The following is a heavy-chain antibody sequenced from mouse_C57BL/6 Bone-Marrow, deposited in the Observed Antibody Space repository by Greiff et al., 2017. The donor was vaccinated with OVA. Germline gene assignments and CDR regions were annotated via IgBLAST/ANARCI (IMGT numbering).Heavy chain of an antibody. J-gene: IGHJ2*01. D-gene: IGHD2-4*01. V-gene: IGHV1-26*01. Sequence: EVQLQQSGPELVKPGASVKISCKASGYTFTDYYMNWVKQSHGKSLEWIGDINPNNGGTSYNQKFKGKATLTVDKSSSTAYMELRSLTSEDSAVYYCGYYDYYFDYWGQGTTLTVSS. CDR2: INPNNGGT. CDR3: GYYDYYFDY. CDR1: GYTFTDYY.